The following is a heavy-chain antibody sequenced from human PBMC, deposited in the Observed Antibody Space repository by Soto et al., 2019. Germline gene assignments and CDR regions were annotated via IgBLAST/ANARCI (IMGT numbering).Heavy chain of an antibody. CDR2: LWYDGSNK. J-gene: IGHJ4*02. D-gene: IGHD6-19*01. V-gene: IGHV3-33*01. Sequence: QVQLVESGGGVVQPGRSLRLSCAASGFTFSSYGMNWVRQAPGKGLEWVAVLWYDGSNKYYADSVKGRFTISRDNSRNTLYLQMNSLSAEDTAVYYCAREAEALDYWGQGTLVTVSS. CDR3: AREAEALDY. CDR1: GFTFSSYG.